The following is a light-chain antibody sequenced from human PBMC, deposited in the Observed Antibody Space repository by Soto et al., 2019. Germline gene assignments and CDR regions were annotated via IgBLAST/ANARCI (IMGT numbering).Light chain of an antibody. V-gene: IGLV2-8*01. J-gene: IGLJ3*02. CDR2: DVI. CDR1: SSDVGGYNF. CDR3: SSYAGSNTWV. Sequence: QSALTQPPSASGSPGQSVTISCTGTSSDVGGYNFVSWYQHHPGKAPKLMIYDVIKRPSGVPDRFSGSKSGNTASLTVSGLQAEDEADYYCSSYAGSNTWVFGGGTKVTVL.